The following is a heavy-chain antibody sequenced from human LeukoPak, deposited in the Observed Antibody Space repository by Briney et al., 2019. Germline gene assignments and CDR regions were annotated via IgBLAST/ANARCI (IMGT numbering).Heavy chain of an antibody. CDR3: ARVPSIAADY. CDR2: INPNSGGT. V-gene: IGHV1-2*06. J-gene: IGHJ4*02. Sequence: ASVKVSCKASGGTFISYAISWVRQAPGQGLEWMGRINPNSGGTNYAQEFQGRVTMTRDTSISTAYMELSRLRSDDTAVYYCARVPSIAADYWGQGTLVTVSS. D-gene: IGHD6-6*01. CDR1: GGTFISYA.